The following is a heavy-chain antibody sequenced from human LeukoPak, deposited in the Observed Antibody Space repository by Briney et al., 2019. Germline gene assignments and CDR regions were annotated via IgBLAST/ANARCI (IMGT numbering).Heavy chain of an antibody. D-gene: IGHD4-17*01. CDR1: GFTFSSYA. J-gene: IGHJ3*02. V-gene: IGHV3-30-3*01. CDR3: AREFRDYGGSDAFDI. Sequence: GRSLRLSCAASGFTFSSYAMPWVRQAPGKGLEWVAVISYDGSNKYYADSVKGRFTISRDNSKNTLYLQMNSLRAEDTAVYYCAREFRDYGGSDAFDIWGQGTMVTVSS. CDR2: ISYDGSNK.